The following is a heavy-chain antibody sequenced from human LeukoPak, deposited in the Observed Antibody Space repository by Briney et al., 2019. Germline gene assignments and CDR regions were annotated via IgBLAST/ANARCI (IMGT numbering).Heavy chain of an antibody. V-gene: IGHV3-48*04. CDR1: GFTFSSYG. CDR2: ISSSGSTI. J-gene: IGHJ6*03. D-gene: IGHD2-15*01. Sequence: GGSLRLSCAASGFTFSSYGMHWVRQAPGKGLEWVSYISSSGSTIYYADSVKGRFTISRDNAKNSLYLQMNSLRAEDTAVYYCARDVGSYMDVWGKGTTVTISS. CDR3: ARDVGSYMDV.